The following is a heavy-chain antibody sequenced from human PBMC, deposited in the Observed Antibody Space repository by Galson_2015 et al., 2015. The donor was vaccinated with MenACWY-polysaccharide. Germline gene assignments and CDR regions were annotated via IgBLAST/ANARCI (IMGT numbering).Heavy chain of an antibody. Sequence: SLSLSCAASGFRFDGSAMHWVRQAPGKGLEWVSSITWNGAIHGYAVSVKGRFTISRAHTKNSLFLEMNSLKAEDTAFYYCARGRYSSSYYEYYFDHWGQGTLVTVYS. D-gene: IGHD1-26*01. CDR3: ARGRYSSSYYEYYFDH. CDR2: ITWNGAIH. J-gene: IGHJ4*02. CDR1: GFRFDGSA. V-gene: IGHV3-9*01.